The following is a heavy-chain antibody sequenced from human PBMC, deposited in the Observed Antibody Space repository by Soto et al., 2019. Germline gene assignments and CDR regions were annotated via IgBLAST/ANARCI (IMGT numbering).Heavy chain of an antibody. CDR1: RFMFSRYA. J-gene: IGHJ4*02. CDR2: ISGSGGST. Sequence: EVQLLESGGGLVQPGGSLRLSCAASRFMFSRYAMSWVRHAPGKGLEWVSGISGSGGSTWYADSVKGRFSISRDNSKNMVYLQMNSLRVEDTAQYFCVKEWPPRRAFDSWGQGTQVTVSS. V-gene: IGHV3-23*01. D-gene: IGHD5-12*01. CDR3: VKEWPPRRAFDS.